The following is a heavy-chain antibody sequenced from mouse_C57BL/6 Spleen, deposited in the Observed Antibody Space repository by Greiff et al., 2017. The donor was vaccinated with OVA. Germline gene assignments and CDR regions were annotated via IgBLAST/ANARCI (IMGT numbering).Heavy chain of an antibody. CDR2: INPSNGGT. CDR3: AVITTVCAMDY. CDR1: GYTFTSYW. Sequence: QVQLQQPGTDLVKPGASVKLSCKASGYTFTSYWMHWVQQRPGQGLEWIGNINPSNGGTNYNEKFKSKATLTVDKSSSTAYMQLSSLTSEDSAVYYCAVITTVCAMDYWGQGTSVTVSS. D-gene: IGHD1-1*01. V-gene: IGHV1-53*01. J-gene: IGHJ4*01.